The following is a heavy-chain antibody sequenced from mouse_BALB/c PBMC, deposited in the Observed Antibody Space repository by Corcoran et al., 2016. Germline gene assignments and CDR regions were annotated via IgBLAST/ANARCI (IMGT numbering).Heavy chain of an antibody. CDR1: GFNIKDTY. Sequence: EVQLQQSGAELVKPGASVKLSCTASGFNIKDTYMHWVKQRPEQGLAWIGRIDPANGNTKYDPKFQGKATITADTSSNTAYLQLSSLTSEDTAVYYCARGPITTVPFAYWGQGTLVTVSA. CDR3: ARGPITTVPFAY. CDR2: IDPANGNT. D-gene: IGHD1-1*01. V-gene: IGHV14-3*02. J-gene: IGHJ3*01.